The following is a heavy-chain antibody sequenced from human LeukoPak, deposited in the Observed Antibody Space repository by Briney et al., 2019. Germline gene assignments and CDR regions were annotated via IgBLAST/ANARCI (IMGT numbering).Heavy chain of an antibody. V-gene: IGHV1-18*01. J-gene: IGHJ5*02. Sequence: ASVTVSCKASGYTFTSYGISWVRQAPGQGLEWMGWISAYNGNTNYVQKLQGRVTMTTDTSTSTAYMELRSLRSDDTAVYYCAKSGVRVPVRDCSSTSCYEDVGWFDPWGQGTLVTVSS. CDR2: ISAYNGNT. CDR1: GYTFTSYG. CDR3: AKSGVRVPVRDCSSTSCYEDVGWFDP. D-gene: IGHD2-2*01.